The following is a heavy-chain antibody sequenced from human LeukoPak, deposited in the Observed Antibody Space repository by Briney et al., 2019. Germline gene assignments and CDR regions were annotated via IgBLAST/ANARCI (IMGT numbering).Heavy chain of an antibody. CDR2: ISSSVSTI. J-gene: IGHJ4*02. CDR1: GFTFSSYE. CDR3: ARLDYYGSGSYFDY. D-gene: IGHD3-10*01. V-gene: IGHV3-48*03. Sequence: GGSLRLSCAASGFTFSSYEMNWVRQAPGKGLEWVSYISSSVSTIYYADSVKGRFTISRDNARNSLYLQMNSLRAEDTAVYYCARLDYYGSGSYFDYWGQGTLVTVSS.